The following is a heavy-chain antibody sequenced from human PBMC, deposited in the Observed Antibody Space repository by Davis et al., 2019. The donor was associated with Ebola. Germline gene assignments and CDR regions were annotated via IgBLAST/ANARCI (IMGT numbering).Heavy chain of an antibody. J-gene: IGHJ6*02. CDR3: AAGVLSTYYYGMDV. V-gene: IGHV1-3*01. D-gene: IGHD3-9*01. CDR2: INAGNGNT. Sequence: ASVKVSCKASGYTFTSYAMHWVRQAPGQRLEWMGWINAGNGNTKYSQKFQGRVTITRDTSAGTAYMELSSLRSEDTAVYYCAAGVLSTYYYGMDVWGQGTTVTVSS. CDR1: GYTFTSYA.